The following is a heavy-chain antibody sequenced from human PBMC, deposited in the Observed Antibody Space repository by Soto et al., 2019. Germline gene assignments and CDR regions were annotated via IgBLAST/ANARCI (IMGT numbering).Heavy chain of an antibody. CDR1: GFTFSSYD. Sequence: GGSLRLSCAASGFTFSSYDMHWVRQATGKGLEWVSAIGTAGDTYYPGSVKGRFTISRENAKNSLYLQMNSLRAGDTAVYYCARAYGTAAFDYWGQGTLVTVSS. J-gene: IGHJ4*02. CDR3: ARAYGTAAFDY. D-gene: IGHD3-16*01. CDR2: IGTAGDT. V-gene: IGHV3-13*04.